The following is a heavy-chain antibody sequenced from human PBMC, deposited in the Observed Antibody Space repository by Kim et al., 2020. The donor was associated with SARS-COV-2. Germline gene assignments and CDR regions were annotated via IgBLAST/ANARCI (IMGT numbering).Heavy chain of an antibody. J-gene: IGHJ6*02. CDR2: IRSKANSYAT. Sequence: GGSLRLSCAASGFTFSGSAMHWVRQASGKGLEWVGRIRSKANSYATAYAASVKGRFTISRDDSKNTAYLQMNSLKTEDTAVYYCTTDTPYYGMDVWGQGTTVTVSS. CDR1: GFTFSGSA. D-gene: IGHD2-2*02. V-gene: IGHV3-73*01. CDR3: TTDTPYYGMDV.